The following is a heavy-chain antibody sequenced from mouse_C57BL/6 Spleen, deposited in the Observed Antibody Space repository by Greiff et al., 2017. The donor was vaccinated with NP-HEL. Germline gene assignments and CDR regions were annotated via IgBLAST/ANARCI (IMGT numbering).Heavy chain of an antibody. CDR1: GFTFSDYY. D-gene: IGHD2-3*01. J-gene: IGHJ2*01. V-gene: IGHV5-16*01. Sequence: EVKLVESEGGLVQPGSSMKLSCTASGFTFSDYYMAWVRQVPEKGLEWVANINYDGSSTYYLDSLKSRFIISRDNAKNILYLQMSSLKSEDTATYYCARAHDYFDYWGQGTTLTVSS. CDR3: ARAHDYFDY. CDR2: INYDGSST.